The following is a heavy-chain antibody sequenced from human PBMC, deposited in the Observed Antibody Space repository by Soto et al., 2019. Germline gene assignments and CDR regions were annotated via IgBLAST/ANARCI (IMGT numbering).Heavy chain of an antibody. CDR1: GYSFTSYW. J-gene: IGHJ6*02. D-gene: IGHD6-6*01. CDR2: IDPSDSYT. V-gene: IGHV5-10-1*01. CDR3: ARHPVYSSSIYYYYGMDV. Sequence: PGESLKISCKGSGYSFTSYWISWVRQMPGKGLEWMGRIDPSDSYTNYSPSFQGHVTISADKSISTAYLQWSSLKASDTAMYYCARHPVYSSSIYYYYGMDVWGQGTTVTVSS.